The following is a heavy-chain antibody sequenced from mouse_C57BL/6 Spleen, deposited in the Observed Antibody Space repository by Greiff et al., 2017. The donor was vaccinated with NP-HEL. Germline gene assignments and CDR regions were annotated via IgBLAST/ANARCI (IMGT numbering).Heavy chain of an antibody. CDR1: GFNIKDYY. J-gene: IGHJ2*01. Sequence: EVQLQQSGAELVRPGASVKLSCTASGFNIKDYYMHWVKQRPEQGLEWIGRIDPEDGDTEYAPKFQGKATMTADTSSNTAYLQLSSLTSEDTAVYYCTTITTVVANYFDYWGQGTTLTVSS. CDR2: IDPEDGDT. V-gene: IGHV14-1*01. D-gene: IGHD1-1*01. CDR3: TTITTVVANYFDY.